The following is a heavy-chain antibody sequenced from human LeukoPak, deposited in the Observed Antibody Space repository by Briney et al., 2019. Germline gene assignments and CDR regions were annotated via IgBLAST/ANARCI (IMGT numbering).Heavy chain of an antibody. J-gene: IGHJ6*02. CDR3: ARGRGRYSGYDPRYYYYGMDV. CDR2: INHSGST. V-gene: IGHV4-34*01. D-gene: IGHD5-12*01. Sequence: SSETLSLTCTVSGGSISSYYWSWIRQPPGKGLEWIGEINHSGSTNYDPSLKSRVTISVDTSKNQFSLKLSSVTAADTAVYYCARGRGRYSGYDPRYYYYGMDVWGQGTTVTVSS. CDR1: GGSISSYY.